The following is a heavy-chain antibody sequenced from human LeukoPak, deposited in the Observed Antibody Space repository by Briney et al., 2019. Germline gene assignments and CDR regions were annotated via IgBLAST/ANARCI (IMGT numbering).Heavy chain of an antibody. CDR1: GFTFSNAW. CDR2: IKSKTDGGTT. V-gene: IGHV3-15*01. CDR3: TTGVVPAAGTENFDY. J-gene: IGHJ4*02. D-gene: IGHD2-2*01. Sequence: GGSLRLSCAASGFTFSNAWMSWVRQAPGKGLEWVGRIKSKTDGGTTDYAAPVKGRFTISRDDSKNTLYLQMNSLKTEDTAVYYCTTGVVPAAGTENFDYWGQGTLVTVSS.